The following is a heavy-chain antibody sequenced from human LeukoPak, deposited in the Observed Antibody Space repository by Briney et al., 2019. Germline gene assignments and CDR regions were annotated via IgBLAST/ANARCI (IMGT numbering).Heavy chain of an antibody. CDR1: GGSITSYY. Sequence: SETLSLTCTVSGGSITSYYWSWIRQSPGKGLEWIGYIYYSGSTNYNPSLKSQVTISLDTSKNQFSLKLSSVTAADTAVYYCARQGTMKDFDYWGQGTLVTVSS. CDR2: IYYSGST. V-gene: IGHV4-59*08. D-gene: IGHD3-22*01. CDR3: ARQGTMKDFDY. J-gene: IGHJ4*02.